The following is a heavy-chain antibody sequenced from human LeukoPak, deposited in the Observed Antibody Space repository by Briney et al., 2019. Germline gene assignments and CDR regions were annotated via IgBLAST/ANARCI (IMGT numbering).Heavy chain of an antibody. CDR3: ARAGGDYDFDY. CDR2: IYHSGST. V-gene: IGHV4-38-2*01. J-gene: IGHJ4*02. Sequence: SETLSLTCAVSGYSISSGYYWGWIRQPPGKGPEWIGSIYHSGSTYYNPSLKSRVTISVDTSKNQFSLKLSSVTAADTAVYYCARAGGDYDFDYWGQGTLVTVSS. CDR1: GYSISSGYY. D-gene: IGHD4-17*01.